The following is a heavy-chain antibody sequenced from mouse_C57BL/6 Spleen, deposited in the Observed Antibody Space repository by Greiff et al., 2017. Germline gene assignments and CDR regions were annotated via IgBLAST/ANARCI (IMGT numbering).Heavy chain of an antibody. CDR3: TREGIYYGPWFAY. CDR2: ISSGGDYI. Sequence: EVMLVGSGEALLKPGGSRKLSCAASGFTFSGYAMSWVRQTPRKRLEWVAYISSGGDYIYYADPVKGRFTISRDNARNTLYLQMSSLKSEDTAMYYCTREGIYYGPWFAYWGQGTLVTVSA. J-gene: IGHJ3*01. D-gene: IGHD2-1*01. CDR1: GFTFSGYA. V-gene: IGHV5-9-1*02.